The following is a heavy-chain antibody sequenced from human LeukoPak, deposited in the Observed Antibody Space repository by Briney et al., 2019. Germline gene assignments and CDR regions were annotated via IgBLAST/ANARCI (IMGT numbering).Heavy chain of an antibody. CDR2: INHSGIT. V-gene: IGHV4-34*01. J-gene: IGHJ4*02. Sequence: SETLSLTCAVYGGSFSYYYWSWIRQPPGKGLEWIGEINHSGITNYDPSLKSRVTISADTSKNQFSLKLTSVTAADTAVYYCANPARDFADSGAITWWGQGTLVTVSS. D-gene: IGHD4-17*01. CDR3: ANPARDFADSGAITW. CDR1: GGSFSYYY.